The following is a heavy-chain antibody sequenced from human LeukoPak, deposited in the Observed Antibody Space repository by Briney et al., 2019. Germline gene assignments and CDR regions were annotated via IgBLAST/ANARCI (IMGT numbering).Heavy chain of an antibody. D-gene: IGHD3-22*01. Sequence: SETLSLTCAVSGGSISSSNWWSWVRQPPGKGLEWIGEIYHSGSTNYNPSLKSRVTISVDKSKNQFSLKLSSVTAADTAVYYCARFAEGYYDSSGYWAYYFDYWGQGTLVTVSS. V-gene: IGHV4-4*02. CDR1: GGSISSSNW. CDR2: IYHSGST. CDR3: ARFAEGYYDSSGYWAYYFDY. J-gene: IGHJ4*02.